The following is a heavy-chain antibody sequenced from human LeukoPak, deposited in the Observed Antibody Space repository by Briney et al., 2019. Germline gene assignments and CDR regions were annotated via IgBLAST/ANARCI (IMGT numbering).Heavy chain of an antibody. V-gene: IGHV1-46*01. Sequence: GASVKVSCKASGYTFTSYYMHWVRQAPGQGLEWMGIINPSGGSTSYAQKFQGRVTMTRDMSTSTVYMELSSLRSDDTAVYYCARVLWFGELPPDYWGQGTLVTVSS. J-gene: IGHJ4*02. CDR2: INPSGGST. CDR3: ARVLWFGELPPDY. D-gene: IGHD3-10*01. CDR1: GYTFTSYY.